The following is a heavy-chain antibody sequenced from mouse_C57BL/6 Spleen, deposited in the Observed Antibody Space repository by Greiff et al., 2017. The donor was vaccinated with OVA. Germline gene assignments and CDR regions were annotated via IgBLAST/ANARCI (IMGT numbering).Heavy chain of an antibody. Sequence: VQLKESVAELVRPGASVKLSCTASGFNIKNTYMHWVKQRPEQGLEWIGRIDPANGNTKYAPKFQGKATITADTSSNTAYLQLSSLTSEDTAIYYCARGPITTVVEGFDYWGQGTTLTVSS. CDR1: GFNIKNTY. CDR3: ARGPITTVVEGFDY. J-gene: IGHJ2*01. D-gene: IGHD1-1*01. CDR2: IDPANGNT. V-gene: IGHV14-3*01.